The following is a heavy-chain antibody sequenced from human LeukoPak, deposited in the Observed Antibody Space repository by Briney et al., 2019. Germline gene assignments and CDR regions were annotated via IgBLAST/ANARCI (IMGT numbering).Heavy chain of an antibody. D-gene: IGHD4-17*01. CDR2: IYYSGST. V-gene: IGHV4-59*01. CDR1: GGSISSYY. Sequence: SETLSLTCTVSGGSISSYYWSWIRQPPGKGLEWIGYIYYSGSTNYNPSPKSRVTISVDTSKNQFSLRLSSVTAADTAVYFCARDIYGAFDIWGQGTMVTVSS. J-gene: IGHJ3*02. CDR3: ARDIYGAFDI.